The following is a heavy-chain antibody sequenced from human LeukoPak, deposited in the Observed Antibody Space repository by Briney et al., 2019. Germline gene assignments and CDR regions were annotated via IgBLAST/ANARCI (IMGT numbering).Heavy chain of an antibody. CDR2: INPNSGGT. Sequence: ASVKVSCKASGYTFTGYYMHWVRQAPGQGLEWMGWINPNSGGTNYAQKFQGRVTMTRDTSISTAYMELSRLRSDDTAVYYCARELPAGNYMDVWGKGTTVTISS. CDR1: GYTFTGYY. D-gene: IGHD2-2*01. CDR3: ARELPAGNYMDV. V-gene: IGHV1-2*02. J-gene: IGHJ6*03.